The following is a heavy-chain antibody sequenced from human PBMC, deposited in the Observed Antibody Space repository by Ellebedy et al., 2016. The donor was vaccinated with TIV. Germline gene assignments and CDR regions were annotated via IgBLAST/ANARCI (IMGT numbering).Heavy chain of an antibody. CDR2: ISTSGDTT. J-gene: IGHJ4*02. Sequence: PGGSLRLSCAASGFTFSCCAMSWVRQAPGKGLEWVSVISTSGDTTYADSVGGRFTISRDNSINTLYLQMNSLRADDTAIYYCAKLAGISSWYAEYWGQGTLVTVSS. D-gene: IGHD6-13*01. CDR1: GFTFSCCA. CDR3: AKLAGISSWYAEY. V-gene: IGHV3-23*01.